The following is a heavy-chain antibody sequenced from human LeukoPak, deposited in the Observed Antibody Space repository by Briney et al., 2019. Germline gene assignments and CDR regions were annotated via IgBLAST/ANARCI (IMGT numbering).Heavy chain of an antibody. J-gene: IGHJ4*02. CDR1: GGTFSSYA. V-gene: IGHV1-69*06. D-gene: IGHD3-10*01. Sequence: ASVKVSCKASGGTFSSYAISWVRQAPGQGLEWMGGIIPIFGTANYAQKFQGRVTITADKSTSTAYMELSSLRSGDTAVYYCAGQVWFGESHFDYWGQGTLVTVSS. CDR2: IIPIFGTA. CDR3: AGQVWFGESHFDY.